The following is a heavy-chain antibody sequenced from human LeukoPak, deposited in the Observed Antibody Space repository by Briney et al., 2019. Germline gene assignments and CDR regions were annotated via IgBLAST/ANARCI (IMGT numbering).Heavy chain of an antibody. CDR2: INSRSNSI. Sequence: GGSLRLSCAAYGFTFSSYSMNWVRQAPGKGLEWVSYINSRSNSISYPDSVRGRFTISGDNAKNSLYLQMNSLRAEDTAVYYCARGDSSYNPCYFDYWGQGILVTASS. CDR1: GFTFSSYS. D-gene: IGHD1-14*01. J-gene: IGHJ4*02. V-gene: IGHV3-48*04. CDR3: ARGDSSYNPCYFDY.